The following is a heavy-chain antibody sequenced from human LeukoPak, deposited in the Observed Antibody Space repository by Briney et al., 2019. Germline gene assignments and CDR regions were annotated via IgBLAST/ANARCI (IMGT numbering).Heavy chain of an antibody. CDR3: ARGVRIAVAGYIDC. D-gene: IGHD6-19*01. CDR1: GFTFSSYA. V-gene: IGHV3-30*04. CDR2: ISYDGSNK. J-gene: IGHJ4*02. Sequence: LTRGSLRLSCAASGFTFSSYAMHWVRRASSKGLEWVAAISYDGSNKKYADSVKGRFTISRDNSKNTLYLQMNSLRSDDTAVYYCARGVRIAVAGYIDCWGQGTLVTVSS.